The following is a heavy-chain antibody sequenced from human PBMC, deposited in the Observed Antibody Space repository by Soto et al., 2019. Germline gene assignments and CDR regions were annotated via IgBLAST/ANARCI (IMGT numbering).Heavy chain of an antibody. D-gene: IGHD4-17*01. CDR3: ASTFNFRHDYGDYTEVGAFDI. Sequence: ETLSLTCTVSGGSISSSSYYWGWIRQPPGKGLEWIGSIYYSGSTYYNPSLKSRVTISVDTSKNQFSLKLSSVTAADTAVYYCASTFNFRHDYGDYTEVGAFDIWGQGTMVTVSS. CDR1: GGSISSSSYY. CDR2: IYYSGST. V-gene: IGHV4-39*01. J-gene: IGHJ3*02.